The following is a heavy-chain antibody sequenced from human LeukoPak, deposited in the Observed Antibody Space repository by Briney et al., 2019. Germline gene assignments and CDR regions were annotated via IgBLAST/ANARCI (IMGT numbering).Heavy chain of an antibody. CDR3: ARGKKRIQLWPFFDY. D-gene: IGHD5-18*01. V-gene: IGHV4-34*01. Sequence: SETLSLTCAVYGGSFSGYYWSWIRQPPGKGLEWIGEINHSGSTNYNPSLKSRVTISVDTSKNQFSLKLSSVTAADTAVYYCARGKKRIQLWPFFDYWGQGTPVTVSS. CDR1: GGSFSGYY. CDR2: INHSGST. J-gene: IGHJ4*02.